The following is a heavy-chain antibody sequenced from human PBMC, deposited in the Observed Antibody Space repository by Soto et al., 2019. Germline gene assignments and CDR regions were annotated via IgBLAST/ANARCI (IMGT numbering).Heavy chain of an antibody. CDR2: IYYSGST. CDR1: GGSISSSSYY. D-gene: IGHD6-13*01. J-gene: IGHJ4*02. V-gene: IGHV4-39*01. CDR3: AGPDVAAAGPLSS. Sequence: SETLSLTCTVSGGSISSSSYYWGWILQPPGKGLEWIGSIYYSGSTYYNPSLKSRVTISVDTSKNQFSLKLSSVTAADTAVYYCAGPDVAAAGPLSSWGQGTLVTVSS.